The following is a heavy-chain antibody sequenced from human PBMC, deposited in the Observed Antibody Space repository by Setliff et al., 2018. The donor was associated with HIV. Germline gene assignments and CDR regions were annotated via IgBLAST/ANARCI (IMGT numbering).Heavy chain of an antibody. J-gene: IGHJ6*03. CDR1: GGSISSYY. CDR2: IYTSGST. Sequence: SETLSLTCTVSGGSISSYYWSWIRQPPGKGLEWIGYIYTSGSTNYNPSLKSRVTISVDTSKNQFSLKLSSVTAADTAVYYCARDRSTWNYGKNYMDVWGKGTTVTVSS. V-gene: IGHV4-4*08. CDR3: ARDRSTWNYGKNYMDV. D-gene: IGHD1-7*01.